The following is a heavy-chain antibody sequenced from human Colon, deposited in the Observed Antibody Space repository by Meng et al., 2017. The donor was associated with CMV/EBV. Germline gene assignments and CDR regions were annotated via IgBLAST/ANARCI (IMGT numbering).Heavy chain of an antibody. D-gene: IGHD2-2*01. V-gene: IGHV1-18*01. CDR3: ARYEDYCSDTACFLGPYFDN. Sequence: ASVKVSCKASGYTFNRYAISWVRQAPGQGLEWMGRISTHNGDTDSAQKFQERVTMTTDTATSTAYMELRSLRSDDTAVYYCARYEDYCSDTACFLGPYFDNWGQGTLVTVSS. CDR2: ISTHNGDT. CDR1: GYTFNRYA. J-gene: IGHJ4*02.